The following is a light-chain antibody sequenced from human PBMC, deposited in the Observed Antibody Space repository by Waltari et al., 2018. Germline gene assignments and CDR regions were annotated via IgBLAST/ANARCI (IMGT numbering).Light chain of an antibody. J-gene: IGLJ1*01. V-gene: IGLV2-8*01. Sequence: QPALTQPPSASGSPGPAVTITRTCTTSYARGYNYVSWYQQHPGKAPKLMIYEVNKRPSGVPDRFSGSKSGNTASLTVSGLQPEDDADYYCTSYAGNSNTYVFGTGTKVTVL. CDR1: TSYARGYNY. CDR2: EVN. CDR3: TSYAGNSNTYV.